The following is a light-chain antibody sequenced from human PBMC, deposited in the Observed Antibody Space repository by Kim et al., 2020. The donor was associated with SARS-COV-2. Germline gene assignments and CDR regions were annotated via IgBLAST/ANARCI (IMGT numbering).Light chain of an antibody. CDR1: SSNIGAVYE. J-gene: IGLJ3*02. CDR2: GNS. CDR3: QSYDSSLSGWV. Sequence: MVTVSCTGSSSNIGAVYEVHWDKQLPGTAPKLLIYGNSNRPSGVPDRFAGSKSGTSASLAITGLQAEDEADYYCQSYDSSLSGWVFGGGTQLTVL. V-gene: IGLV1-40*01.